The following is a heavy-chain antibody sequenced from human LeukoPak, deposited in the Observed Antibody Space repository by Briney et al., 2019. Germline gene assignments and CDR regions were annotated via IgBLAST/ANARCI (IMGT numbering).Heavy chain of an antibody. V-gene: IGHV3-23*01. CDR2: ISGSGGST. J-gene: IGHJ6*02. D-gene: IGHD2-15*01. CDR1: GSTFSSHA. CDR3: AKDLKAAKAYYYGMDV. Sequence: PGGSLRLSCAASGSTFSSHAMSWVRQAPGKGLEGVSAISGSGGSTYYADSVKGRFTISRDNSKNTLYLQMNSLRAEDTAVYYCAKDLKAAKAYYYGMDVWGQGTTVTVSS.